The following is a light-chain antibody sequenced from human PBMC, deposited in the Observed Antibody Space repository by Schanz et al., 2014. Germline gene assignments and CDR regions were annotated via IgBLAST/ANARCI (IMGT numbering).Light chain of an antibody. Sequence: QSVLTQPASVSGSPGQSITLSCTGTSSDVGGYNYVSWYQHHPGKAPKLMIYDVSNRPSGVSNRFSGSKSGNTASLTISGLQAEDEADYYCQSFDSSLSALFGGGTKLTVL. CDR1: SSDVGGYNY. CDR2: DVS. J-gene: IGLJ2*01. CDR3: QSFDSSLSAL. V-gene: IGLV2-14*03.